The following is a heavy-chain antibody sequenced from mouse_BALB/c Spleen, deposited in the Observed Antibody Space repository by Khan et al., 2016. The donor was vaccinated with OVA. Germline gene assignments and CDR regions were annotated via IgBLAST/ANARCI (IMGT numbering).Heavy chain of an antibody. CDR1: GYTLTDYG. CDR3: SRSNGNCWFAY. D-gene: IGHD2-1*01. CDR2: INTYTGEA. V-gene: IGHV9-3-1*01. Sequence: QIQLVQSGPELKKPGETVKISCKASGYTLTDYGMNWVKQAPGKGLKWRGWINTYTGEATYADDFKGRFAFSLETSASTAYLQINNLKTEDTTTYFCSRSNGNCWFAYWGRETLVAVSA. J-gene: IGHJ3*01.